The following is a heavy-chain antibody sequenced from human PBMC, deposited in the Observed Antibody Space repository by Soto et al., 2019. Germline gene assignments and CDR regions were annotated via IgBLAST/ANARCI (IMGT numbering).Heavy chain of an antibody. V-gene: IGHV4-39*01. J-gene: IGHJ4*02. Sequence: QLQLQESGPGLVKPSETLSLTCTVSGGSISSSSYYWGWIRQPPGKGLEWIGSIYYSGSTYYNPSLKSRVTISVDTSKNQFSLKLSSVTAADTAVYYCASLDYRDGYNLWFDYWGQGTLVTVSS. CDR2: IYYSGST. CDR1: GGSISSSSYY. D-gene: IGHD5-12*01. CDR3: ASLDYRDGYNLWFDY.